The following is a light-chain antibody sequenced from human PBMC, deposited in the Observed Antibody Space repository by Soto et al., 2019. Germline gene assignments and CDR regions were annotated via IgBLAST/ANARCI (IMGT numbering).Light chain of an antibody. CDR2: GAS. J-gene: IGKJ4*01. CDR3: QQYNNWPPVLT. V-gene: IGKV3-15*01. CDR1: QSVSSN. Sequence: EIVMTQSPATLSVSPGXRATLPCRASQSVSSNLAWYQQKPGQAPRLLIYGASTRATGIPARFSGSGSGTEFTLTISSLQSEDFAVYYCQQYNNWPPVLTFGGGTKVDIK.